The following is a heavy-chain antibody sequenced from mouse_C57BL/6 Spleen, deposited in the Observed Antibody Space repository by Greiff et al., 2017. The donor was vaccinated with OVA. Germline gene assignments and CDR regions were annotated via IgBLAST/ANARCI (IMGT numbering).Heavy chain of an antibody. J-gene: IGHJ1*03. D-gene: IGHD1-1*01. CDR1: GYTFTDYN. V-gene: IGHV1-18*01. CDR2: INPNNGGT. Sequence: EVQLQQSGPELVKPGASVKIPCKASGYTFTDYNMDWVKQSHGKSLEWIGDINPNNGGTIYNQKFKGKATLTVDKSSSTAYMELRSLTSEDTAVYYCARTTFDDYVSSYWYFDVWGTGTTVTVSS. CDR3: ARTTFDDYVSSYWYFDV.